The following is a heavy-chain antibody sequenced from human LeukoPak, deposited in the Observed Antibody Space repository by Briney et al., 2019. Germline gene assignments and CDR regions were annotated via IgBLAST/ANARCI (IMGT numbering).Heavy chain of an antibody. J-gene: IGHJ4*02. D-gene: IGHD6-19*01. CDR1: GFTFDDYA. CDR3: AKASVHSSGWYYFDY. V-gene: IGHV3-9*01. CDR2: ISWNSGSI. Sequence: GGSLRLSCAASGFTFDDYAMHWARQAPGKGLEWVSGISWNSGSIGYADSVKGRFTISRDNAKNSLYLQMNSLRAEDTALYYCAKASVHSSGWYYFDYWGQGTLVTVSS.